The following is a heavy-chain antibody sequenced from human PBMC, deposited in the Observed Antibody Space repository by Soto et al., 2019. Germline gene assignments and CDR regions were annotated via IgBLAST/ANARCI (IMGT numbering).Heavy chain of an antibody. CDR3: AREGSGYNL. J-gene: IGHJ1*01. CDR2: IIPVFGRP. CDR1: GGSFSSFG. D-gene: IGHD5-12*01. V-gene: IGHV1-69*13. Sequence: ASVKVSCKASGGSFSSFGISWVRQAPGRGLEWMGGIIPVFGRPNYAQRFRGRLTITADESTNTVYLELIDLRSEGTAVYYCAREGSGYNLWGQGTQVTVSS.